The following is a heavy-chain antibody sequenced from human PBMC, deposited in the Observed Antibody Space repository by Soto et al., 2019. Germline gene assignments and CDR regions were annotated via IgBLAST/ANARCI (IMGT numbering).Heavy chain of an antibody. J-gene: IGHJ4*02. CDR2: ISYDGNNK. CDR1: GFTFSTYG. V-gene: IGHV3-30*18. CDR3: AKSVYNWNDGFFDY. D-gene: IGHD1-1*01. Sequence: QVQLVESGGGVVQPGRSLRLSCAASGFTFSTYGMHWVRQAPGKGLEWVAVISYDGNNKYYADSVKGRFTISRDNSKNTLYLQTSSLRAEDTAVYYCAKSVYNWNDGFFDYWVQGTLVTVSS.